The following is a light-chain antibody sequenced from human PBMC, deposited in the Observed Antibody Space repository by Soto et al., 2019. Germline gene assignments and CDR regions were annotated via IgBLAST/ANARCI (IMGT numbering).Light chain of an antibody. J-gene: IGKJ1*01. V-gene: IGKV1-5*01. CDR1: QSISSW. CDR3: QQYKSYWT. Sequence: DIQMTQSPSTLSASVGDRVTITCRASQSISSWLAWYQQKPGKAPKLLIYDASSLESGVPSRFSGSGSGTEFTLTISSLQPDDFATYYCQQYKSYWTFGQGTKAEIK. CDR2: DAS.